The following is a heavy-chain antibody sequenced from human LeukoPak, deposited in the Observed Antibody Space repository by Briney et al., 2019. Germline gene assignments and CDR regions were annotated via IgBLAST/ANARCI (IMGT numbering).Heavy chain of an antibody. D-gene: IGHD1-1*01. CDR2: INSDGSST. CDR1: GFTFSSYW. J-gene: IGHJ3*02. V-gene: IGHV3-74*01. CDR3: ARLCDNWMYDAFDI. Sequence: PGGSLRLSCAASGFTFSSYWMHWVRQAPGKGLVWVSRINSDGSSTSYADSVKGRFTISRDNAKNTLYLQMNSLRAEDTAVYYCARLCDNWMYDAFDIWGQGTMVTVSS.